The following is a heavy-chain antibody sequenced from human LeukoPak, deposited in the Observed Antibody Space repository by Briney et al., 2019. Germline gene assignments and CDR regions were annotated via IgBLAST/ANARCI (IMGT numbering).Heavy chain of an antibody. Sequence: SETLSLTCTVSGGSISSYYWSWLRQPPGKGLEWIGYIYYSGSTNYNPSLKSRVTISVDTSKNQFSLKLSSVTAADTAVYYCARRRYSYGARRPFDYWGQGTLVTVSS. CDR2: IYYSGST. V-gene: IGHV4-59*12. D-gene: IGHD5-18*01. CDR3: ARRRYSYGARRPFDY. CDR1: GGSISSYY. J-gene: IGHJ4*02.